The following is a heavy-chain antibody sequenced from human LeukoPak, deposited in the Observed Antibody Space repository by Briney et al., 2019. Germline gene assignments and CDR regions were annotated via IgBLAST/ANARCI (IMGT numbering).Heavy chain of an antibody. CDR2: INPNSGGT. CDR1: GYTFTGYY. J-gene: IGHJ4*02. CDR3: LRIPQGIVAVAGRGLDDFDN. V-gene: IGHV1-2*02. D-gene: IGHD6-19*01. Sequence: GASVKVSCKASGYTFTGYYMHWVRQAPGQGLEWMGWINPNSGGTNYAQKFQGRVTMTRVTSISTAYMELSSLRSEDTAVCYFLRIPQGIVAVAGRGLDDFDNWGQGTLVTVSS.